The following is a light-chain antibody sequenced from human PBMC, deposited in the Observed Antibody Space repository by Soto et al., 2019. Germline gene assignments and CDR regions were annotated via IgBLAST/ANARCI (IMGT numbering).Light chain of an antibody. CDR1: QSVSSN. V-gene: IGKV3-15*01. CDR2: GAS. J-gene: IGKJ5*01. Sequence: EIVMTQSPATLSVSPGERATLSCRASQSVSSNLAWYQHKPGQAPRLIIFGASTRANGIPARFSGSGSGTEFILTISSLQSEDFAVYYCQQYSNYVTFGQGTRLEIK. CDR3: QQYSNYVT.